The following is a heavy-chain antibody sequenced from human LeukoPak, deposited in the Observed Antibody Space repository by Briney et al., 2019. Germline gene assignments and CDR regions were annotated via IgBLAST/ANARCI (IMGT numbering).Heavy chain of an antibody. J-gene: IGHJ4*02. CDR2: IKQDGSEK. CDR3: ARAYDYVWGSYRYIHDY. Sequence: GALRLSCAASGFTFSSYAMHWVRQAPGKGLEWVANIKQDGSEKYYVDSVKGRFTISRDNAKNSLYLQMNSLRAEDTAVYYCARAYDYVWGSYRYIHDYWGQGTLVTVSS. CDR1: GFTFSSYA. V-gene: IGHV3-7*01. D-gene: IGHD3-16*02.